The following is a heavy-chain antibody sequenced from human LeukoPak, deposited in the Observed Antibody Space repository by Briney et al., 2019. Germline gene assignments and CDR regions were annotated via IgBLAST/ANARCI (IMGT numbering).Heavy chain of an antibody. CDR2: IYNSGSI. V-gene: IGHV4-59*01. J-gene: IGHJ4*02. Sequence: SETLSLTCTVSGGSISSYFWSWIRQPPGKGLEWIGYIYNSGSISSNPSLKSRVTVSVDTSKNQLSLKLSSVTAADTAVYYCARGPHGSYYVLDYWGQGTLVTVSS. D-gene: IGHD1-26*01. CDR3: ARGPHGSYYVLDY. CDR1: GGSISSYF.